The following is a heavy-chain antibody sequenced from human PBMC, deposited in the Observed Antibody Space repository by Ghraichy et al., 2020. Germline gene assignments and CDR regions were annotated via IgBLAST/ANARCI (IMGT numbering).Heavy chain of an antibody. CDR3: AREGGGSYLGVFDY. D-gene: IGHD1-26*01. Sequence: GGSLRLSCAASGFTFRSYEMNWVRQAPGKGLEWVSYISSSGSTIYYADSVKGRFTISRDNAKNSLYLQMNSLRAEDTAVYYCAREGGGSYLGVFDYWGQGTLVTVSS. CDR1: GFTFRSYE. V-gene: IGHV3-48*03. CDR2: ISSSGSTI. J-gene: IGHJ4*02.